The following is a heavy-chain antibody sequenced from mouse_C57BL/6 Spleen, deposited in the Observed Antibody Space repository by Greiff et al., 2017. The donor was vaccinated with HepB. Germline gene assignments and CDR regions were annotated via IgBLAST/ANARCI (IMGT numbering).Heavy chain of an antibody. Sequence: QVQLKQPGAELVKPGASVKLSCKASGYTFTSYWMHWVKQRPGQGLEWIGMIHPNSGSTNYNEKFKSKATLTVDKSSSTAYMQLSSLTSEDSAVYYCAREDDGYLFAYWGQGTLVTVSA. CDR3: AREDDGYLFAY. V-gene: IGHV1-64*01. D-gene: IGHD2-3*01. CDR1: GYTFTSYW. J-gene: IGHJ3*01. CDR2: IHPNSGST.